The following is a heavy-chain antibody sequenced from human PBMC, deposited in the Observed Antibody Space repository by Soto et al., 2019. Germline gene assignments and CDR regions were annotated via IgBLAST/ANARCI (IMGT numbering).Heavy chain of an antibody. CDR3: AKDPRPYCSGGSCHLNWFDP. CDR2: ISGSGGST. D-gene: IGHD2-15*01. V-gene: IGHV3-23*01. Sequence: LRLSCAASGFTFSSYAMSWVRQAPGKGLEWVSAISGSGGSTYYADSVKGRFTISRDNSKNTLYLQMNSLRAEDTAVYYCAKDPRPYCSGGSCHLNWFDPWGQGTLVTVSS. CDR1: GFTFSSYA. J-gene: IGHJ5*02.